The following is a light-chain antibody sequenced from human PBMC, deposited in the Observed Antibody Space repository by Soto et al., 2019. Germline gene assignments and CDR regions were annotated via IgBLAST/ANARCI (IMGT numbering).Light chain of an antibody. J-gene: IGKJ4*01. CDR2: GAS. CDR1: QSVSSY. V-gene: IGKV3-20*01. CDR3: QQYGGSPPT. Sequence: EIVLTQSPATLSLSPGERATLSCRASQSVSSYLAWYQQKPGQAPRLVIHGASTRATGIPDRFSGSGSGTDFTLSISRLEPEDFAVYYCQQYGGSPPTFGGGTKVDIK.